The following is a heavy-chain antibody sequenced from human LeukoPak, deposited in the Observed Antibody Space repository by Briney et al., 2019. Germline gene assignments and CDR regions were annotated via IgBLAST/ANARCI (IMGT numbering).Heavy chain of an antibody. CDR3: ARAQNTWFGEFHFDY. J-gene: IGHJ4*02. Sequence: ASVEVSCKASGYTFTGYCMHWVRQAPGQGLEWMGWINPNSGGTNYAQKFQGRVTMTRDTSISTAYMELSRLRSDDTAVYYCARAQNTWFGEFHFDYWGQGTLVTVSS. CDR1: GYTFTGYC. D-gene: IGHD3-10*01. CDR2: INPNSGGT. V-gene: IGHV1-2*02.